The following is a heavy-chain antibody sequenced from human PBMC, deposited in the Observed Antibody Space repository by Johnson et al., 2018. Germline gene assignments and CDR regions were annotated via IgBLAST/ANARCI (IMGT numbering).Heavy chain of an antibody. CDR2: ISYDGSNK. Sequence: QVQLVQSGGGLVKHGGSLRLSCAASGFTFSSYGMHWVRQAPGKGLEWVAVISYDGSNKYYADSVKGRFTISRDNSKNTLYLQLNSLRAEDTAVYYCASQYSSSWYNYYYMDVWGKGTTVTVSS. D-gene: IGHD6-13*01. V-gene: IGHV3-30*03. CDR3: ASQYSSSWYNYYYMDV. J-gene: IGHJ6*03. CDR1: GFTFSSYG.